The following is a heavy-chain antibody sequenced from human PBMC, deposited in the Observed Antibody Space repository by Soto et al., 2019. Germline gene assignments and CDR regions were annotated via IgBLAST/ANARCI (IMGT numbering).Heavy chain of an antibody. V-gene: IGHV1-2*02. CDR3: ARDLRYDYVWGSYLQPDY. J-gene: IGHJ4*02. Sequence: ASVKVSCKASGCTFTGYYMHWVRQAPGQGLEWMGWINPNSGGTNYAQKFQGRVTMTRDTSISTAYMELSRLRSDDTAVYYCARDLRYDYVWGSYLQPDYWGQGTLVTVSS. D-gene: IGHD3-16*02. CDR2: INPNSGGT. CDR1: GCTFTGYY.